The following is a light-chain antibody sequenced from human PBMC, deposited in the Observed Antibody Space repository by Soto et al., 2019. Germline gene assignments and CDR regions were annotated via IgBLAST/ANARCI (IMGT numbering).Light chain of an antibody. CDR3: QQYYGSPIT. CDR2: SAY. V-gene: IGKV4-1*01. Sequence: DFVMTQSPDSLAVSLGERATINCKSSQSVLSSSNNLNYLAWYQQKPGQSPKLLIYSAYTRASGVHDRFSGSGSGTDFTLTIKSLQAEDVAVYHCQQYYGSPITFGQGTRLEI. CDR1: QSVLSSSNNLNY. J-gene: IGKJ5*01.